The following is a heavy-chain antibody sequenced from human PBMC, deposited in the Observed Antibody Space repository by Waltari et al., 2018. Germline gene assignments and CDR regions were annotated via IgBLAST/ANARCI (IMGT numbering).Heavy chain of an antibody. D-gene: IGHD3-10*01. CDR1: GYSFTTTW. Sequence: DVQVVPSGAEVQKPGESLKISCEGSGYSFTTTWIGGVRQMPGKGLEWMGIIYPGDSDTRYSPSFQGQVTISADKSINTAYLQWSTLKASDTAMYYCVVGSSFDYWGQGTLVTVSS. V-gene: IGHV5-51*01. CDR2: IYPGDSDT. J-gene: IGHJ4*02. CDR3: VVGSSFDY.